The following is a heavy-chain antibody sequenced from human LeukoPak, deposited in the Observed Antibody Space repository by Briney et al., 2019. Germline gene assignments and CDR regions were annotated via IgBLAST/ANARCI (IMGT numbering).Heavy chain of an antibody. V-gene: IGHV4-61*02. Sequence: SETLSLTCTVSGGSISSGSYYWSWIRQPAGKGLEWIGRIYTSGSTNYNPSPKSRVTISVDTSKNQFSLKLSSVTAADTAVYYCARAPIVVVPAATGRYAFDIWGQGTMVTVSS. CDR3: ARAPIVVVPAATGRYAFDI. CDR1: GGSISSGSYY. D-gene: IGHD2-2*01. CDR2: IYTSGST. J-gene: IGHJ3*02.